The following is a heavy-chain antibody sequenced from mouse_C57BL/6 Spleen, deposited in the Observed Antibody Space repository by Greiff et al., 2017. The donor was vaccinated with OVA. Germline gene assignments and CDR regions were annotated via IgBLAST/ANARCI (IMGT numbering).Heavy chain of an antibody. CDR2: ISYSGST. V-gene: IGHV3-1*01. CDR3: ARGGCSLSGVEAGVAY. J-gene: IGHJ3*01. CDR1: GYSITSGYD. Sequence: DVKLQESGPGMVKPSQSLSLTCTVTGYSITSGYDWHWIRHFPGNKLEWMGYISYSGSTNYNPSLKSRISITHDTSKNPFFLKLHSVSTEETATYSGARGGCSLSGVEAGVAYWGQGTLVTVSA. D-gene: IGHD6-2*01.